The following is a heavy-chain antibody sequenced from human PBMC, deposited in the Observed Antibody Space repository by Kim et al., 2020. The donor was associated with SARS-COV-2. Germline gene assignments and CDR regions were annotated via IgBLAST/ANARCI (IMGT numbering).Heavy chain of an antibody. Sequence: GGSLRLSCAASGFTVSSNYMSWVRQAPGKGLEWVSVIYSGGSTYYADSVKGRFTISRDNSKNTLYLQMNSLRAEDTAVYYCARDLLGTGDCGGDCRDYWGQGTLVTVSS. V-gene: IGHV3-66*01. J-gene: IGHJ4*02. CDR2: IYSGGST. D-gene: IGHD2-21*02. CDR3: ARDLLGTGDCGGDCRDY. CDR1: GFTVSSNY.